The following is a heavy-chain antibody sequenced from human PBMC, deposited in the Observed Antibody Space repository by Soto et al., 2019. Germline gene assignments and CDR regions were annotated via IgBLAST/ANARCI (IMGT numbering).Heavy chain of an antibody. J-gene: IGHJ3*02. CDR1: GFTFSSYA. V-gene: IGHV3-23*01. CDR3: AKDLVVATLEPFFFDI. D-gene: IGHD5-12*01. CDR2: ISGSGGST. Sequence: GGSLRLSCAASGFTFSSYAMSWVRQAPGKGLEWVSAISGSGGSTYYADSVKGRFTISRDNSKNTLYLQMNSLRAEDTAVYYCAKDLVVATLEPFFFDIWGQGTMVTVSS.